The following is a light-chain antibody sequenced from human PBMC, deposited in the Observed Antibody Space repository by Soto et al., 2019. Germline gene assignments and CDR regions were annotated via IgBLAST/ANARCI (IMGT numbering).Light chain of an antibody. Sequence: DIVMTQSPLSLPVTPGEPASISCRSSQSLLHSNGYNYLDWYLQKPGQSPQLLIYLGSNRASGVPDRFSGSGSGTDFTLKISRVEAEDVGVYYCMQALHTPPTFGAGPKLDIK. CDR2: LGS. J-gene: IGKJ4*01. CDR1: QSLLHSNGYNY. V-gene: IGKV2-28*01. CDR3: MQALHTPPT.